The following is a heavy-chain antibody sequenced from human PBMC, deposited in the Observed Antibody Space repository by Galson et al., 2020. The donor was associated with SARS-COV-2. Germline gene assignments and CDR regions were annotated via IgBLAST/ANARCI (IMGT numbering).Heavy chain of an antibody. CDR2: IYYSGTT. V-gene: IGHV4-39*02. CDR3: ARDDSSGFNYYFDS. D-gene: IGHD6-19*01. J-gene: IGHJ4*02. Sequence: SETLSLTCTVSGGSIRNSNYYWDWVRQPPGKGLEWIGSIYYSGTTYYNPSLTSRVTLSVDTSKNQFSLKLNSVTAADTAVYFCARDDSSGFNYYFDSWGRGTLVTVSS. CDR1: GGSIRNSNYY.